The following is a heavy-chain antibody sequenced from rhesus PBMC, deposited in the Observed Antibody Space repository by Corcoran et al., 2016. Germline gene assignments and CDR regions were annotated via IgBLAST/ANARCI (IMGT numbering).Heavy chain of an antibody. CDR3: ASLYSSGWYTNPDY. Sequence: QLQLQESGPGLVKPSETLSLTCAVSGYSISSGYGWSWIRQPPGKGLEWIGYLAYSGSTSYNPSLRSRVTSSRDTSKNQFSLKVSSVTAADTAVYYCASLYSSGWYTNPDYWGQGVLVTVSS. J-gene: IGHJ4*01. CDR1: GYSISSGYG. V-gene: IGHV4-122*02. D-gene: IGHD6-31*01. CDR2: LAYSGST.